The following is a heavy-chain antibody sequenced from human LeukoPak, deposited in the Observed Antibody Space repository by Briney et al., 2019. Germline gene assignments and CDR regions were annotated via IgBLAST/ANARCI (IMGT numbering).Heavy chain of an antibody. D-gene: IGHD6-19*01. CDR1: GFTFSSYW. V-gene: IGHV3-73*01. Sequence: GGSLRLSCAASGFTFSSYWMSWVRQASGKGLEWVGRIRSKANSYATAYAASVKGRFTISRDNSKNTLYLQMNSLRAEDTAVYYCAKDRQWLIADYFDYWGQGTLVTVSS. CDR3: AKDRQWLIADYFDY. CDR2: IRSKANSYAT. J-gene: IGHJ4*02.